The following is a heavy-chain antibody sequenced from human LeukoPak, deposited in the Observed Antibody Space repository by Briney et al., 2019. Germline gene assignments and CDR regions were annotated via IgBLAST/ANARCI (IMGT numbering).Heavy chain of an antibody. CDR2: IYYSGST. D-gene: IGHD3-22*01. V-gene: IGHV4-59*01. Sequence: PSETLSLTCTVSGGSISSYYWSWIRQPPGKGLERIGYIYYSGSTNYNPSLKSRVTISVDTSKNQFSLKLSSVTAADTAVYYCARVEFYYDSSGYYYYWFDPWGQGTLVTVSS. CDR1: GGSISSYY. CDR3: ARVEFYYDSSGYYYYWFDP. J-gene: IGHJ5*02.